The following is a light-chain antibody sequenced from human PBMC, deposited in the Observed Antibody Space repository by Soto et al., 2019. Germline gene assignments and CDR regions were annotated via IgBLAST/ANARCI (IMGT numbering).Light chain of an antibody. V-gene: IGKV1-39*01. J-gene: IGKJ1*01. CDR1: ETISSF. CDR3: QQSYSIPPT. CDR2: AAS. Sequence: DIQMTQSPSSLSASVGDRVTITCRASETISSFLNWYQQKPGKAPKVLIFAASSLQSGVPSRFSGSGAGTEFALTISNLQPEDFATYYCQQSYSIPPTFGQGTKVEVK.